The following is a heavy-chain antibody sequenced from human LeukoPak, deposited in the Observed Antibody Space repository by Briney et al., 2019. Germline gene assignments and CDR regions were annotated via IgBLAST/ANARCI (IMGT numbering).Heavy chain of an antibody. J-gene: IGHJ5*02. V-gene: IGHV4-34*01. D-gene: IGHD3-22*01. Sequence: SETLSLTCAVYGGSFSGYYWSWIRQPPGKGLEWIGEINHSGSTNYNPSLKSRVTISVDTSKDQFSLKLSSVTAADTAVYYCARRYPGRYYDSSGPFNWFDPWGQGTLVTVSS. CDR3: ARRYPGRYYDSSGPFNWFDP. CDR1: GGSFSGYY. CDR2: INHSGST.